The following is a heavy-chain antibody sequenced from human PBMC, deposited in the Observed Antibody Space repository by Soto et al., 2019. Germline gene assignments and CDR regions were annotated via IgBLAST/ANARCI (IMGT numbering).Heavy chain of an antibody. J-gene: IGHJ5*01. V-gene: IGHV4-4*02. D-gene: IGHD5-12*01. CDR3: ARGGSGYDWFDS. CDR2: IYHSGRT. CDR1: GGSISNNNW. Sequence: QVQLQQSGPGLVKPSETLSLTCAVSGGSISNNNWWSWVRQPPGKGLEWIGEIYHSGRTNYNPSLKSRVSISADKSTNHFSLNLNSVTAADTAMYYCARGGSGYDWFDSWGQGTLVTVSS.